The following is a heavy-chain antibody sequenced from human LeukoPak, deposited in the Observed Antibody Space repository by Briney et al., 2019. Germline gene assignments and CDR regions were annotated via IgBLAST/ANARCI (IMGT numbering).Heavy chain of an antibody. J-gene: IGHJ6*03. Sequence: SETLSLTCTVSGGSISSGGYYWSWIRQPAGKGLEWIGRIYTSGSTNYNPSLKSRVTMSVDTSKNQFSLKLSSVAAADTAVYYCAGLGPFSTGTRLYYYYYYMDVWGKGTTVTVSS. D-gene: IGHD3/OR15-3a*01. CDR1: GGSISSGGYY. CDR3: AGLGPFSTGTRLYYYYYYMDV. V-gene: IGHV4-61*02. CDR2: IYTSGST.